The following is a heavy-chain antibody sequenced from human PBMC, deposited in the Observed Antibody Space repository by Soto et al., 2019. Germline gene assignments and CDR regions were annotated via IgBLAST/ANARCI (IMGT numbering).Heavy chain of an antibody. CDR2: ISSSSSTI. V-gene: IGHV3-48*01. D-gene: IGHD3-22*01. CDR1: GFTFSSYS. CDR3: SSDSQDSSGDWRYFDY. Sequence: PGGSLRLSCAASGFTFSSYSMNWVRQAPGKGLEWVSYISSSSSTIYYADSVKGRFTISRDNAKNSLYLQMNSLRAEDTAVYYCSSDSQDSSGDWRYFDYWGQGTLVTVSS. J-gene: IGHJ4*02.